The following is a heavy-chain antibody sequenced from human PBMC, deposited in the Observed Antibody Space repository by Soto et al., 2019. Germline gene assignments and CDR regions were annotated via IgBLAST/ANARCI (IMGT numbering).Heavy chain of an antibody. Sequence: GASVKVSCKASGYTFSDYGISWVRQAPGQGLQWMGCINSYNGNTNYAQMVQGRVTLTTDTATNTAYMELSSLRFDDTAFFYCARSPPLNGFYYYMDVWGKGTTVTVSS. CDR1: GYTFSDYG. CDR3: ARSPPLNGFYYYMDV. V-gene: IGHV1-18*04. CDR2: INSYNGNT. D-gene: IGHD2-8*01. J-gene: IGHJ6*03.